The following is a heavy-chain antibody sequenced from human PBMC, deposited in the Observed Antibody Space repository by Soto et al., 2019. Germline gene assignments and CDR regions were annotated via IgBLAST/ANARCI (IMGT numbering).Heavy chain of an antibody. Sequence: QVQLVQSGAEVKKPGASVKVSCKASGGTFSSYTISWVRQAPGQGLEWMGRIIPILGIANYAQKFQGRVTITADKSTSTAYMELSSLRSEDTAVYYCARAYSSSWTNWFDPWGQGTLVTVSS. D-gene: IGHD6-13*01. CDR3: ARAYSSSWTNWFDP. CDR2: IIPILGIA. V-gene: IGHV1-69*02. J-gene: IGHJ5*02. CDR1: GGTFSSYT.